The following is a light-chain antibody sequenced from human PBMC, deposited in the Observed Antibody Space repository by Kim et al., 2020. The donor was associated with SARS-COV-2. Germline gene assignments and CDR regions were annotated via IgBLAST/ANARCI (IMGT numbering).Light chain of an antibody. V-gene: IGLV3-1*01. J-gene: IGLJ3*02. CDR1: KLGNKY. Sequence: SYELTQPPSVSVSPGQTASITCSGDKLGNKYTCWYQQKPGQSPELVIYQDSKRPSGIPERFSGSNSGNTATLTISGTQAMDEADYYCQAWDRTTVVFGGGTQLTVL. CDR3: QAWDRTTVV. CDR2: QDS.